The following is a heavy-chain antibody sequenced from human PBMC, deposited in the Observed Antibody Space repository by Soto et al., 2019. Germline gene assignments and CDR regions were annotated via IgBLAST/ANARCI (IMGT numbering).Heavy chain of an antibody. J-gene: IGHJ4*02. CDR3: ARATRRKYYYDSSGSSFDY. CDR2: INPNSGGT. V-gene: IGHV1-2*04. Sequence: GASGKGSCKASGYTFTGYYMHWVRPAPGQGLEWMGWINPNSGGTNYAQKFQGWVTMTRDTSISTAYMELSRLRSDDTAVYYCARATRRKYYYDSSGSSFDYWGQATLVTVSS. CDR1: GYTFTGYY. D-gene: IGHD3-22*01.